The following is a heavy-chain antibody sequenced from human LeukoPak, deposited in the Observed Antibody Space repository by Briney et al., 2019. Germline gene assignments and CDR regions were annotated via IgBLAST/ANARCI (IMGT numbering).Heavy chain of an antibody. CDR2: IKYEGREK. CDR3: VRGGGSFDS. Sequence: PRGSLTLSCAASGFIFSGFWVSWVRPAPTRGREWVANIKYEGREKRYVNSVKGRFTVSRDNAKNSLCMQMNSLRAEHTAVYYCVRGGGSFDSWGQGTLVTVSS. D-gene: IGHD3-16*01. V-gene: IGHV3-7*04. CDR1: GFIFSGFW. J-gene: IGHJ4*02.